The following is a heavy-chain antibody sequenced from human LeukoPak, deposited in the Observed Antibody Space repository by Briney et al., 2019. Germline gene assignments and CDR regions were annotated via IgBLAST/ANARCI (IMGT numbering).Heavy chain of an antibody. D-gene: IGHD3-16*01. Sequence: GASVNVSCKASGYTFTSYAMHWVRQAPGQRLEWMGWINAGNGNTKYSQKFQGRVTITRDTSASTAYMELSSLRSEDTAVYYCASWHWGTSQEIDYWGQGTLVTVSS. CDR1: GYTFTSYA. V-gene: IGHV1-3*01. CDR3: ASWHWGTSQEIDY. J-gene: IGHJ4*02. CDR2: INAGNGNT.